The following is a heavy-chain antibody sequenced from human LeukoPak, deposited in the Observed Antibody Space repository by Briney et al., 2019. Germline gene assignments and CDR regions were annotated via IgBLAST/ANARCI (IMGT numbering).Heavy chain of an antibody. V-gene: IGHV3-9*01. CDR1: GFTFDDYA. J-gene: IGHJ4*02. Sequence: GRSLRLSCAASGFTFDDYAMHWVRQAPGKGLEWVSGISWNSGSIGYADSVKGRFTISRDNAKNSLYLQMNSLRAEDTALYYCAKDINLAVADDMFDYWGLGTLVTVSS. D-gene: IGHD6-19*01. CDR2: ISWNSGSI. CDR3: AKDINLAVADDMFDY.